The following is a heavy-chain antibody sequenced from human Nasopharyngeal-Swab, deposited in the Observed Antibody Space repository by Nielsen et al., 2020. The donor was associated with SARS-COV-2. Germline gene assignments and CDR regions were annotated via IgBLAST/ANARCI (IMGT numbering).Heavy chain of an antibody. CDR3: AKDEYIVVVPAALRLDY. Sequence: VRQAPGKGLEWVSAISGNGGSTYYADSVKGRFTISRDNSKNTLYLQMNSLRAEDTAVYYCAKDEYIVVVPAALRLDYWGQGTLVTVSS. J-gene: IGHJ4*02. V-gene: IGHV3-23*01. CDR2: ISGNGGST. D-gene: IGHD2-2*01.